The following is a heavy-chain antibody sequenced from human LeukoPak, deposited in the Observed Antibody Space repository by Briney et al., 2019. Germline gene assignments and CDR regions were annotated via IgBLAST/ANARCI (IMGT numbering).Heavy chain of an antibody. CDR2: IYYSGST. CDR3: ARHEAMSSSWYLTWDWFDP. CDR1: GGSISSSGYY. V-gene: IGHV4-39*01. Sequence: TSETLSLTCTVSGGSISSSGYYWGWIRQPPGKGLEWIGSIYYSGSTYYNPSLKSRVTISVDTSKNQFSLKLSSVTAADTAVYYCARHEAMSSSWYLTWDWFDPWGQGTLVTVSS. D-gene: IGHD6-13*01. J-gene: IGHJ5*02.